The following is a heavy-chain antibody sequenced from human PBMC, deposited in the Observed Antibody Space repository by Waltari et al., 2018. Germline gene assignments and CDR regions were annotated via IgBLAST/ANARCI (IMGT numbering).Heavy chain of an antibody. CDR3: ARLSLYYGGREVD. CDR1: GGSVTTSNSL. Sequence: QMQLHESGPGLVKPSATLSLTCTVSGGSVTTSNSLWGWVRPPPGKGLEWIATIHYTGRTYFNASLKSRVSMAVEASKNQCSLRLTYATDADTAVYYCARLSLYYGGREVDWGQGTLVTASS. D-gene: IGHD4-17*01. V-gene: IGHV4-39*01. J-gene: IGHJ4*02. CDR2: IHYTGRT.